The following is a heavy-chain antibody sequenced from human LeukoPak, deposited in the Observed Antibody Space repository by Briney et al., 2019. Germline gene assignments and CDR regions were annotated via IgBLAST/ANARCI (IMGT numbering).Heavy chain of an antibody. Sequence: GGSLRLSCAASGFTFSNYAMSWVRQAPGKGLEWVSVISGSGGTTYYADSVKGRFTISRDNSKNTLYLQMNSLRAEDTAVYYCAKDRGSGWYYYYGMDVWGQGTTVTVSS. V-gene: IGHV3-23*01. D-gene: IGHD6-19*01. J-gene: IGHJ6*02. CDR2: ISGSGGTT. CDR3: AKDRGSGWYYYYGMDV. CDR1: GFTFSNYA.